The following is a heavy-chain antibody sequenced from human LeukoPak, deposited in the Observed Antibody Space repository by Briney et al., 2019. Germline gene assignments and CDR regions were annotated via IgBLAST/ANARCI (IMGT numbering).Heavy chain of an antibody. D-gene: IGHD3-10*01. CDR2: IYTSGST. Sequence: SETLSLTCTVSGGSISSYYWNWIRQPAGKGLEWIGRIYTSGSTNYKSSLKSRVTMSVDTSKNQFSLKLSSVTAADTAVYYCARQRSLLWFGELFCWFDPWGQGTLVTVSS. J-gene: IGHJ5*02. CDR1: GGSISSYY. V-gene: IGHV4-4*07. CDR3: ARQRSLLWFGELFCWFDP.